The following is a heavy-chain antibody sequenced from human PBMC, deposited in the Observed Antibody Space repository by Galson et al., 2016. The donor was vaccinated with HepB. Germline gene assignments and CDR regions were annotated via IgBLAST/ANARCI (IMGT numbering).Heavy chain of an antibody. CDR1: GDSVSSHSAA. J-gene: IGHJ4*01. CDR2: TYYRSKWFN. CDR3: ARTNSKTYGGGNLDY. Sequence: AISGDSVSSHSAAWNWIRQSPSRGLEWLGRTYYRSKWFNDYAPSVKSRINISPDTSKNQFSLQLNSVTPEDTAVYYCARTNSKTYGGGNLDYWGQGTLVTVSS. V-gene: IGHV6-1*01. D-gene: IGHD4-23*01.